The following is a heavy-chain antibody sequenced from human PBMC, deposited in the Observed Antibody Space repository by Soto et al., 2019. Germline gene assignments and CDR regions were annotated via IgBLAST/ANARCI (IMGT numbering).Heavy chain of an antibody. J-gene: IGHJ4*02. V-gene: IGHV3-30-3*01. CDR3: ARGATAIPTPLGY. Sequence: ESGGGVVQPGKSRRLSCAASGFSFNNYAIHWVHQGPGKGLEWVAVISFDGSNKFYADSVKGRFTISRDNPKNIVFLQMDSLRTEDTALYYCARGATAIPTPLGYWGQGALVTVSS. CDR2: ISFDGSNK. CDR1: GFSFNNYA. D-gene: IGHD2-21*02.